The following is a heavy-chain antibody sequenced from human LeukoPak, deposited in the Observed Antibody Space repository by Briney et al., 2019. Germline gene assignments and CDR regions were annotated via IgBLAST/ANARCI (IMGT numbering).Heavy chain of an antibody. CDR3: ARDLKAVGAPPK. Sequence: GGSLRLSCAASGFTFGSYWMHWVRQAPGKGLVWVSRINSDGSSTTYADSVKGRFTISRDNAKNTLYLQMNSLRAEDTAVYYCARDLKAVGAPPKWGQGTLVIVSS. V-gene: IGHV3-74*01. CDR2: INSDGSST. J-gene: IGHJ4*02. D-gene: IGHD1-26*01. CDR1: GFTFGSYW.